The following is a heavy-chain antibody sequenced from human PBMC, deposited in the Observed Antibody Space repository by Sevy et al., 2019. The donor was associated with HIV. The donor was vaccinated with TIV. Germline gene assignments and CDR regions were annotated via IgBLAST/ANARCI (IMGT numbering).Heavy chain of an antibody. V-gene: IGHV3-74*01. CDR1: GFTFSTYW. Sequence: GGSLRLSCAASGFTFSTYWMHWVRQAPGKGLVWVSRINSDGSSTSYADSVKGRFTISRDNAKNTLYLQMNSLRAEDTAVYYCARLWYCSSTSCYTYYGADAFDIWGQGTMVTVSS. D-gene: IGHD2-2*02. CDR3: ARLWYCSSTSCYTYYGADAFDI. CDR2: INSDGSST. J-gene: IGHJ3*02.